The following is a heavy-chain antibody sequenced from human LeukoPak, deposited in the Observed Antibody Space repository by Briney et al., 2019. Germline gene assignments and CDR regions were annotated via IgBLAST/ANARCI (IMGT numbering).Heavy chain of an antibody. Sequence: ASVKVSFKASGYTFTSYAMHWVRLAPGQRLEWMGWINAGNGNTKYSQKFQGRVTITRDTSASTAYMELSSLRSEDTAVYYCARSPVAGVDWFDPWGQGTLVTVSS. CDR2: INAGNGNT. V-gene: IGHV1-3*01. D-gene: IGHD6-19*01. J-gene: IGHJ5*02. CDR3: ARSPVAGVDWFDP. CDR1: GYTFTSYA.